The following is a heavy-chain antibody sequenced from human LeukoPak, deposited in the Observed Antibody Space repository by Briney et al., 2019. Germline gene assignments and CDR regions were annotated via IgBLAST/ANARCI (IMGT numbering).Heavy chain of an antibody. CDR1: GYTFTSYA. CDR3: ATLTTEYNAFDI. D-gene: IGHD4-11*01. J-gene: IGHJ3*02. V-gene: IGHV1-3*01. Sequence: GASVKVSCKASGYTFTSYAMHWVRQAPGQRLEWMGWINAGNGNTKYSQKFQGRVTITRDTSASTAYMELSSLRSEDTAVYYCATLTTEYNAFDIWGQGTMVTVSS. CDR2: INAGNGNT.